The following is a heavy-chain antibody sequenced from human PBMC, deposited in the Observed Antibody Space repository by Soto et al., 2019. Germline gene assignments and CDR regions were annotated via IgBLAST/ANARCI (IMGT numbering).Heavy chain of an antibody. D-gene: IGHD3-22*01. CDR1: GYSFPSHG. J-gene: IGHJ4*02. V-gene: IGHV1-18*01. CDR3: ATLPPYYFDTSGYFLED. CDR2: ITTFNGNT. Sequence: ASVKVSCKASGYSFPSHGIGWMRQAPGQGLEWMGWITTFNGNTNYAKKFQERVTMTADTSTSTVYMELRSLRYDDTAVYFCATLPPYYFDTSGYFLEDWGQGTLVTVSS.